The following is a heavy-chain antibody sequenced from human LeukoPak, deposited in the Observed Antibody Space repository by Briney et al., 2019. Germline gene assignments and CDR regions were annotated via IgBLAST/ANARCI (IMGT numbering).Heavy chain of an antibody. Sequence: GGSLRLSCAASGFTFSSYAMSWVRQAPGKGLEWVSAISGSGGSTYYADSVEGRFTISRDNSKNTLYLQMNSLRAEDTAVYYCAKVPYDSSGYYLYWGQGTLVTVSS. CDR2: ISGSGGST. D-gene: IGHD3-22*01. CDR3: AKVPYDSSGYYLY. J-gene: IGHJ4*02. V-gene: IGHV3-23*01. CDR1: GFTFSSYA.